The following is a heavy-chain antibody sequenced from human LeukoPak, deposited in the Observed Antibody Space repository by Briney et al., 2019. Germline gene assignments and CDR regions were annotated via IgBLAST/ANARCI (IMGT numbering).Heavy chain of an antibody. J-gene: IGHJ4*02. V-gene: IGHV3-7*01. CDR3: SRVPRSSWYDY. CDR2: IKQDGSEK. CDR1: GFTFSSYW. Sequence: GGSLRLSCAASGFTFSSYWMSWVRQAPGKGLEWVANIKQDGSEKYYVDSVKGRFTISRDNAKNSLYLQMNSLRAEDTAIYFCSRVPRSSWYDYWGQGTLVTVSS. D-gene: IGHD2-2*01.